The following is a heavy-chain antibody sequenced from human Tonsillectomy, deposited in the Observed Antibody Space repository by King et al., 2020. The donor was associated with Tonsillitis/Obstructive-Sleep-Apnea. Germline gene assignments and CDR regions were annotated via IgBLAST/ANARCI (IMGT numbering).Heavy chain of an antibody. V-gene: IGHV1-46*01. CDR1: GYTFTRNY. Sequence: VQLVESGAEVKKPGASVKVSCKASGYTFTRNYIHWVRQAPGQGLEWMGIINPSDGTATYAQKFQGRVSMTRDTSTSTVNMELSSLGSEDTAIYYCVRDDKDGRYVDYWGQGSLVTVSS. CDR3: VRDDKDGRYVDY. J-gene: IGHJ4*02. D-gene: IGHD2-15*01. CDR2: INPSDGTA.